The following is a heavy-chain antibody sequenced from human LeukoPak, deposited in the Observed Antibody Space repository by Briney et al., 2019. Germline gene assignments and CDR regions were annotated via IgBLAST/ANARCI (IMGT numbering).Heavy chain of an antibody. Sequence: GGSLTLSCDASGFSFSRYWMSWVRQAPGKGLEWVSYISSSGSTIYYADSVKGRFTISRDNAKNSLYLQMNSLRAEDTAVYYCAELGITMIGGVWGKGTTVTISS. CDR1: GFSFSRYW. J-gene: IGHJ6*04. V-gene: IGHV3-48*03. D-gene: IGHD3-10*02. CDR3: AELGITMIGGV. CDR2: ISSSGSTI.